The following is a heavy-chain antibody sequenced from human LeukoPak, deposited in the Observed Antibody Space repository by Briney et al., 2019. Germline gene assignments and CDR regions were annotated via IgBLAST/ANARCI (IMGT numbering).Heavy chain of an antibody. J-gene: IGHJ1*01. CDR3: ARGAPSQQLVPYFQH. V-gene: IGHV1-18*01. CDR2: ISAYNGNT. CDR1: GYTFTSYG. Sequence: ASVKVSCKASGYTFTSYGISWVRQAPGQGLEWMGWISAYNGNTNYAQKLQGRVTMTTDTSTSTAYMELRSLRSDDTAVYYCARGAPSQQLVPYFQHWGQGTLVTVSS. D-gene: IGHD6-13*01.